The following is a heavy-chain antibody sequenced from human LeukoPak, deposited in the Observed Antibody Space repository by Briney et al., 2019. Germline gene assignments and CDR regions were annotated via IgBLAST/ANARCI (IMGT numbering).Heavy chain of an antibody. D-gene: IGHD3-9*01. J-gene: IGHJ4*02. V-gene: IGHV3-48*04. CDR3: ARDGVTYYDILTPPGY. CDR2: ISSSGSTI. Sequence: GGSLRLSCAASGFTFSSYWMSWVRQAPGKGLEWVSYISSSGSTIYYADSVKGRFTISRDNAKNSLYLQMNSLRAEDTAVYYCARDGVTYYDILTPPGYWGQGTLVTVSS. CDR1: GFTFSSYW.